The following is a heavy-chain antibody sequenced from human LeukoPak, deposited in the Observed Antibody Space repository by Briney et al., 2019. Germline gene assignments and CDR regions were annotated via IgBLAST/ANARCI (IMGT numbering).Heavy chain of an antibody. Sequence: SETLSLTCAVYGGSFSGYYWSWIRQPPGKGLEWIGEINHSESTNYNPSLKSRVTISVDTSKNQFSLKLSSVTAADTAVYYCARVGIGRYFDWLLPREFDYWGQGTLVTVSS. V-gene: IGHV4-34*01. J-gene: IGHJ4*02. CDR1: GGSFSGYY. CDR2: INHSEST. D-gene: IGHD3-9*01. CDR3: ARVGIGRYFDWLLPREFDY.